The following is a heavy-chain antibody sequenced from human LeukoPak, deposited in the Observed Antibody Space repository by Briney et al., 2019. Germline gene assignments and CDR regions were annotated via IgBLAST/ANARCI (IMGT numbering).Heavy chain of an antibody. CDR2: ISSSSSYI. D-gene: IGHD1-1*01. CDR3: ARGTDNWFDP. Sequence: GVSLRLSCAASGFTFGSYSMNWVRQAPGKGLEWVSSISSSSSYIYYADSVKGRFTISRDNAKNSLYLQMNSLRAEDTAVYYCARGTDNWFDPWGQGTLVTVSS. J-gene: IGHJ5*02. CDR1: GFTFGSYS. V-gene: IGHV3-21*01.